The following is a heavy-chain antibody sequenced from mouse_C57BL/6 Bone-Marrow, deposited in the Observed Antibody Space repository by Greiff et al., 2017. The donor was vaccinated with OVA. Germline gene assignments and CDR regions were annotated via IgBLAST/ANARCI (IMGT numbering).Heavy chain of an antibody. CDR3: ARDWDVGY. CDR2: ISDGGSYT. D-gene: IGHD4-1*01. J-gene: IGHJ2*01. Sequence: EVQVVESGGGLVKPGGSLKLSCAASGFTFSSYAMSWVRQTPEKRLEWVATISDGGSYTYYPDNVKGRFTISRDNAKNNLYLQMSHLKSEDTAMYYCARDWDVGYWGQGTTLTVSS. CDR1: GFTFSSYA. V-gene: IGHV5-4*01.